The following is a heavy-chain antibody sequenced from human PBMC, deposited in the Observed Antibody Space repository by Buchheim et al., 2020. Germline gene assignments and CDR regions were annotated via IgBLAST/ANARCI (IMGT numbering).Heavy chain of an antibody. CDR3: ARVARVKGGLVIAHTRNIYYYYMDV. D-gene: IGHD2-21*01. J-gene: IGHJ6*03. CDR2: IIPIFGTA. CDR1: GGTFSSYA. V-gene: IGHV1-69*01. Sequence: QVQLVQSGAEVKKPGSSVKVSCKASGGTFSSYAISWVRQAPGQGLEWMGGIIPIFGTANYAQKFQGRVTITADESTSTAYMELSSLRSEDTAVCYCARVARVKGGLVIAHTRNIYYYYMDVWGKGTT.